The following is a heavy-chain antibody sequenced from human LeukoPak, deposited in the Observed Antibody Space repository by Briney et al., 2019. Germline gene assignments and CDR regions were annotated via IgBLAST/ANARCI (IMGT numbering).Heavy chain of an antibody. Sequence: PSETLSLTCTVSGGSINSYYWSWIRQPPGKGLEWIGYIYYTGGTNYNPSLKSRLTISVDTSKNQFSLKLSSVTAADTAVYYCARISGSGGSDFDYWGQGTLVTVSS. CDR3: ARISGSGGSDFDY. CDR2: IYYTGGT. V-gene: IGHV4-59*01. D-gene: IGHD3-10*01. CDR1: GGSINSYY. J-gene: IGHJ4*02.